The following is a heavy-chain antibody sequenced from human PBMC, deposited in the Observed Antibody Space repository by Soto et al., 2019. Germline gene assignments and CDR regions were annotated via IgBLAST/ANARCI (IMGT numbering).Heavy chain of an antibody. D-gene: IGHD4-17*01. CDR2: IDPSDSYT. CDR1: GYSFTSYW. J-gene: IGHJ4*02. Sequence: PGESLKISCKGSGYSFTSYWSSWVRQMPGKGLEWMGRIDPSDSYTNYSPSFQGHVTISADKSISTAYLQWSSLKASDTAMYYCARHPTGDTPYDYWGQGTLVTVSS. V-gene: IGHV5-10-1*01. CDR3: ARHPTGDTPYDY.